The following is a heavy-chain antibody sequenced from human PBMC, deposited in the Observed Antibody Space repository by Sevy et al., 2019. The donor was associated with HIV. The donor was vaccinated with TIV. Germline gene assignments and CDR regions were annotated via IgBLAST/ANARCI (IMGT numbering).Heavy chain of an antibody. CDR2: ISSSHHAI. V-gene: IGHV3-11*01. CDR3: VGRPYSCAYCWSYYFDY. CDR1: GFTFSDYY. J-gene: IGHJ4*02. Sequence: GGYLRLSCAASGFTFSDYYMSWIRQAPGKGLEWFSSISSSHHAIKYADSVKGRFAISRDNAKKSLYLQMNSLRADDMALYLCVGRPYSCAYCWSYYFDYWGLGTAVTVSS. D-gene: IGHD5-18*01.